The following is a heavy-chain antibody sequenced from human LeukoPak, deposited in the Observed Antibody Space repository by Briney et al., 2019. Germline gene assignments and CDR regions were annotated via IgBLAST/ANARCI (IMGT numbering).Heavy chain of an antibody. J-gene: IGHJ4*02. CDR3: SRYHHYYDSERVDY. CDR1: GFTFSSYG. D-gene: IGHD3-22*01. CDR2: IRSKAYGGTT. Sequence: PGGSLRLSCAASGFTFSSYGMHWVRQAPGKGLEWVGFIRSKAYGGTTEYAASVKGRFTISRDDSKSIAYLQMNSLKTEDSAVYYCSRYHHYYDSERVDYWGQGTLVTVSS. V-gene: IGHV3-49*04.